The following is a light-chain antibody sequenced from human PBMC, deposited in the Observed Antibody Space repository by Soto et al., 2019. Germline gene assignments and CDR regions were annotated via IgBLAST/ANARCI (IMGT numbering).Light chain of an antibody. V-gene: IGLV1-40*01. J-gene: IGLJ2*01. CDR3: QSFDSSLSALV. CDR2: AYN. CDR1: SSNIGAGFD. Sequence: QSVLTQPPSVSGAPGQRVTISCTGSSSNIGAGFDVQWYQQLPGAAPKLLIYAYNNRPTGVPDRFSGSNSGTSASLAITGLQAEDEADYYCQSFDSSLSALVFGGGTKVTVL.